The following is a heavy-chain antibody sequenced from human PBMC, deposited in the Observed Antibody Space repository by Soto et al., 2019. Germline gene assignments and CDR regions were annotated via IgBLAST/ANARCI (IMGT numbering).Heavy chain of an antibody. CDR1: GGSISSGGYY. CDR3: ARSPGRYSYGPGGMDV. Sequence: SETLSLTCTVSGGSISSGGYYWRWIRQHPGKGLEWIGYIYYSGSTYYNPSLKSRVTISVDTSKNQFSLKLSSVTAADTAVYYCARSPGRYSYGPGGMDVWGQGTTVTVSS. J-gene: IGHJ6*02. CDR2: IYYSGST. D-gene: IGHD5-18*01. V-gene: IGHV4-31*03.